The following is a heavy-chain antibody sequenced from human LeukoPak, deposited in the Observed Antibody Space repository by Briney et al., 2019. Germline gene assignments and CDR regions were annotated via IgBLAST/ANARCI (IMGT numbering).Heavy chain of an antibody. CDR1: GGSISSSSYY. D-gene: IGHD2-2*01. CDR2: IYYSGST. V-gene: IGHV4-39*01. CDR3: AVSYCSSTSCLYRGGWFDP. Sequence: PSETLSLTCTVSGGSISSSSYYWGWIRQPPGKGLEWIGSIYYSGSTYYNPSLKSRVTISVDTSKNQFSLKLSSVTAADTAVYYCAVSYCSSTSCLYRGGWFDPWGQGTLVTVSS. J-gene: IGHJ5*02.